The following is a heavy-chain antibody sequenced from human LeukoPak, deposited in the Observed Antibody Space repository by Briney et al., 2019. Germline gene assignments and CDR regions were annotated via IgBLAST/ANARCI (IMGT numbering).Heavy chain of an antibody. CDR2: ISSSSSYI. D-gene: IGHD3-3*01. CDR3: AREYDDFWSGYYFDY. CDR1: GFTFSSYS. V-gene: IGHV3-21*01. J-gene: IGHJ4*02. Sequence: GGSLRLSCAASGFTFSSYSMNWVRQAPGNGLEWVSSISSSSSYIYYADSVKGRFTISRDNAKNSLYLQMNSLRAEDTAVYYCAREYDDFWSGYYFDYWGQGTLVTVSS.